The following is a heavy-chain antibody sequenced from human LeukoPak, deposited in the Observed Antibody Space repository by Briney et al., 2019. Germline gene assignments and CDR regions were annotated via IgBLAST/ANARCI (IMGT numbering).Heavy chain of an antibody. V-gene: IGHV1-18*01. CDR3: ARASYYDFWSVYYSSTPSVDY. CDR2: ISAYNGNT. D-gene: IGHD3-3*01. CDR1: GYTFTSYG. Sequence: ASVKVSCKASGYTFTSYGISWVRQAPGQGLEWMGWISAYNGNTNYAQKLQGRVTMTTDTSTSTAYMELRSLRSDDTAVYYCARASYYDFWSVYYSSTPSVDYWGQGTLVTVSS. J-gene: IGHJ4*02.